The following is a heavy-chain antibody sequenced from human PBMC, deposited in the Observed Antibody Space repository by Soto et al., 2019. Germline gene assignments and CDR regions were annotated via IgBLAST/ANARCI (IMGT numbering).Heavy chain of an antibody. CDR3: ARDLSPRISCYSD. Sequence: EVQLVESGGGLVKPGGSLRLSCAASGFTFSGSSMNWVRQAPGKGLEWVSSISSSGNYIYFPDSMRGRFTISRDNAKGLVFLQMNSLRAEDTAVYFCARDLSPRISCYSDWGQGVLVTVSS. D-gene: IGHD2-15*01. CDR1: GFTFSGSS. V-gene: IGHV3-21*02. J-gene: IGHJ4*02. CDR2: ISSSGNYI.